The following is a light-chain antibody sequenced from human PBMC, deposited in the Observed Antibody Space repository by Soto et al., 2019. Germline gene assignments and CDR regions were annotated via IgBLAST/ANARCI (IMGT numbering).Light chain of an antibody. CDR2: EVS. CDR3: SSYTSSSTLV. Sequence: QSALTQPASVSGSPGQSITISCTGTSSDVGGYNYVSWYQQHPGKAPKLMIYEVSNRPSGVSNRFSGYKSGNTASLTISGLQAEDEADDYCSSYTSSSTLVFGGGTKLTVL. V-gene: IGLV2-14*01. J-gene: IGLJ2*01. CDR1: SSDVGGYNY.